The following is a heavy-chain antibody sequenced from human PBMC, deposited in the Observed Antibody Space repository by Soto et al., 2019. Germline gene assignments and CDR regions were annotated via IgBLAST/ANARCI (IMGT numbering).Heavy chain of an antibody. CDR3: ARGRYFDWAYYFDY. CDR1: GGSISSGDYY. J-gene: IGHJ4*02. Sequence: PSETLSLTCTVSGGSISSGDYYWSWIRQPPRKGLEWIGYIYYSGSTYYNPSLKSRVTISVDTSKNQFSLKLSSVTAADTAVYYCARGRYFDWAYYFDYWGQGTLVTVSS. V-gene: IGHV4-30-4*01. CDR2: IYYSGST. D-gene: IGHD3-9*01.